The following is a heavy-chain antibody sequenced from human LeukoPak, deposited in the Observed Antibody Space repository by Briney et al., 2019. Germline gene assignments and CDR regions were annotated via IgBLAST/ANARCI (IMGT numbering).Heavy chain of an antibody. CDR3: ARDWHGSYFGWFDP. CDR2: ISSSGSTI. J-gene: IGHJ5*02. V-gene: IGHV3-11*04. Sequence: GGSLRLSCGVSGITVSGNYMSWVRQAPGKGLEWVSDISSSGSTIYYADSVKGRFTISRDNAKNSLYLQMNSLRAEDTAVYYCARDWHGSYFGWFDPWGQGTLVTVSS. D-gene: IGHD1-26*01. CDR1: GITVSGNY.